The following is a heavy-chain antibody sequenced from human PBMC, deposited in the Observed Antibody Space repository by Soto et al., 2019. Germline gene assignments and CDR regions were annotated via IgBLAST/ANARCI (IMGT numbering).Heavy chain of an antibody. CDR3: ARGPYSTGWNNWFDP. Sequence: ASVTVSCTASGYTFTSYARRWVRQAPGQSLEWMGWINADNANTKYSQKFQGRVTITRDTSASTAYMELSSLRSEDTAVYYCARGPYSTGWNNWFDPWGQGTLVTVSS. D-gene: IGHD6-19*01. J-gene: IGHJ5*02. CDR1: GYTFTSYA. CDR2: INADNANT. V-gene: IGHV1-3*01.